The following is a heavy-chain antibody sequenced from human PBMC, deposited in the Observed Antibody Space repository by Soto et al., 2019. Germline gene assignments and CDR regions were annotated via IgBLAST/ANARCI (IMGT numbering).Heavy chain of an antibody. CDR2: ISSTGSTI. Sequence: QVQLVESGGGLVKPGGSLRLSCAASGLPFSEYFMSWIRQPPGKGREWVAYISSTGSTIYYADSVRGRFSISRVNGINSLYLQRDSLRAEDTAIYYCARGGWDALDHWGQGTLVTVSS. CDR3: ARGGWDALDH. V-gene: IGHV3-11*01. J-gene: IGHJ4*02. CDR1: GLPFSEYF. D-gene: IGHD6-19*01.